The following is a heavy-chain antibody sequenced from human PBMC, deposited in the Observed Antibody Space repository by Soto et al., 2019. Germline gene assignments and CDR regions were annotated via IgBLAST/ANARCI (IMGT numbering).Heavy chain of an antibody. CDR3: ARGCWPRITMIVVVTNYYYYGMDV. D-gene: IGHD3-22*01. J-gene: IGHJ6*02. CDR1: GFAFSSYA. Sequence: PGGSLRLSCAASGFAFSSYALHWVRRAPGKGLEWVSAIGTGGDTYYADSVMGRFTTSRDNAKKSLYLHMNSLIAEDMAVYYCARGCWPRITMIVVVTNYYYYGMDVWGQGTTVTVSS. V-gene: IGHV3-13*01. CDR2: IGTGGDT.